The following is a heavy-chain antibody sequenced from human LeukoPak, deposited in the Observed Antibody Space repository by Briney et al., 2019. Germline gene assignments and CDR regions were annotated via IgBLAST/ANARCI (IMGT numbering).Heavy chain of an antibody. V-gene: IGHV4-38-2*02. J-gene: IGHJ2*01. D-gene: IGHD3-10*01. CDR3: ARVYYGSGTYPLNWYFDL. Sequence: PSETLSLTCTVSGYSISSGYYWGWIRQPPGKGLEWVGSIYHSGSTYYNPSLKSRVTISVDTSKNQFSLKLSSVTAADTAVYYCARVYYGSGTYPLNWYFDLWGRGTLVTVSS. CDR1: GYSISSGYY. CDR2: IYHSGST.